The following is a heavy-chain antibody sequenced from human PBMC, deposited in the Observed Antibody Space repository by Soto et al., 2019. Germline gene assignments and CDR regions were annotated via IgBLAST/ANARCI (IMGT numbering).Heavy chain of an antibody. J-gene: IGHJ4*02. D-gene: IGHD2-21*02. V-gene: IGHV3-23*01. CDR1: GFTFSSFS. CDR3: AKDRVLTATPYFDY. CDR2: ISGSGGTT. Sequence: GGSLRLSCAASGFTFSSFSMNWVRQAPGKGLERVSTISGSGGTTYYADSVRGRFTISRDTSNKTVYLQMNSLRADDTAVYYCAKDRVLTATPYFDYWGQGTLVTVSS.